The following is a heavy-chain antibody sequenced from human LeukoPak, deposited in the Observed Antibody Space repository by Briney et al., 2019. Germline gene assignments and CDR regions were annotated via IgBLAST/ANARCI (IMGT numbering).Heavy chain of an antibody. D-gene: IGHD1-1*01. Sequence: GGSLRLSCAASGFTFSSYWMHWVRQAPGKGLVWVSRINSDGSSTSYADSVKGRFTISRDNAKNTPYLQMNSLRAEDTAVYYCARESDAVRRPVDYWGQGTLVTVSS. J-gene: IGHJ4*02. CDR3: ARESDAVRRPVDY. CDR1: GFTFSSYW. CDR2: INSDGSST. V-gene: IGHV3-74*01.